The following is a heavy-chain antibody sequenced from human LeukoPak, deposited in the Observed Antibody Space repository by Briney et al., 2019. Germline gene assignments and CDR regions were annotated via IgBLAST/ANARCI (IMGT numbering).Heavy chain of an antibody. J-gene: IGHJ6*02. CDR3: AKGEGRGYGDSYYGMDV. D-gene: IGHD4-17*01. V-gene: IGHV3-23*01. CDR1: GFTFSSYA. CDR2: ISGSGGST. Sequence: GGSLRLSCAASGFTFSSYAMSWVRQAPGKGLEWVSLISGSGGSTYYADSVKGRFTISRDNSRGTLYLQMNSLRAEDTAVYYCAKGEGRGYGDSYYGMDVWGQGTTVTVSS.